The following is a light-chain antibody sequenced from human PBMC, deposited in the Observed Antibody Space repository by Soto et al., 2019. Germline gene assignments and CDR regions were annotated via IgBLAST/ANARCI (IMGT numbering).Light chain of an antibody. V-gene: IGKV1-5*03. J-gene: IGKJ3*01. CDR3: QQYNSDIT. CDR1: QSISSW. Sequence: DIQMTQSPSTLSASVGDRVTITCRASQSISSWLAWYQQKPGKAPKLLIYKASSLESGVPSRFSGSGSGTEFTLTISSLQPDDFATYYCQQYNSDITFGPWTKVDIK. CDR2: KAS.